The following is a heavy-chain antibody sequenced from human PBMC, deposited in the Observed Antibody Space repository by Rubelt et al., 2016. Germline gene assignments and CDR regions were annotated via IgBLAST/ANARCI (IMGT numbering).Heavy chain of an antibody. V-gene: IGHV3-7*01. CDR3: AREGDYNAFDI. D-gene: IGHD4-17*01. CDR1: GFTFSSYW. Sequence: EVQLVQSGGGLVQPGGSLRLSCAASGFTFSSYWMSWVRQAPGKGLEWVANIKQDGSKKDYMDSVKGRFTISRDNAKNSLYLQMNSRRVEDTAVVYCAREGDYNAFDIWGQGTIVTVSS. CDR2: IKQDGSKK. J-gene: IGHJ3*02.